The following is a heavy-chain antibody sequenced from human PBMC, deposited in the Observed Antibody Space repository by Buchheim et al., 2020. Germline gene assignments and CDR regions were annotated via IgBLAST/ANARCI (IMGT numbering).Heavy chain of an antibody. CDR2: SGGVGDT. CDR3: ARLFPSFTSATFDF. Sequence: EVQLLESGGGLVQPGGSVRLSCAASAFTLSSYAMSWVRQAPGKGLEWVSVSGGVGDTYYADSVKGRFTISRDNSKNTLFLQMNSLTVEDSAVYYCARLFPSFTSATFDFWGQGTL. V-gene: IGHV3-23*01. CDR1: AFTLSSYA. J-gene: IGHJ4*02. D-gene: IGHD2-2*01.